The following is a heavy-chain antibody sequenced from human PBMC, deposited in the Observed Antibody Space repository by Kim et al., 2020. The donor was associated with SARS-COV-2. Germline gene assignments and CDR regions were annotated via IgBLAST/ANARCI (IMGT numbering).Heavy chain of an antibody. V-gene: IGHV4-59*01. CDR3: ARVGRLKQLWSQYAFDI. J-gene: IGHJ3*02. D-gene: IGHD5-18*01. Sequence: LKSRVTISVDTSKNQFSLKLSSVTAADTAVYYCARVGRLKQLWSQYAFDIWGQGTMVTVSS.